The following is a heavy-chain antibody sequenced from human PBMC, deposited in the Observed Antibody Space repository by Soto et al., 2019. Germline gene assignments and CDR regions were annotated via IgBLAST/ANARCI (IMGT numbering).Heavy chain of an antibody. J-gene: IGHJ5*02. CDR3: ARDAARARDYYGSGFRWFDP. V-gene: IGHV1-46*01. CDR1: GYTFTSYY. D-gene: IGHD3-10*01. Sequence: QVQLVQSGAEVKKPGASVKVSCKASGYTFTSYYMHWVRQAPGQGLEWMGIINPNGGSTSYAKKLQGIFTMTKDTSTSTVYMELSSLRSEDTAVDYCARDAARARDYYGSGFRWFDPWGQGTLVTVSS. CDR2: INPNGGST.